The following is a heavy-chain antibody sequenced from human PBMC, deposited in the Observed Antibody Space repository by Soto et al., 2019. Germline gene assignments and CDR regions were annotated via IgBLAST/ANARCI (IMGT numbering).Heavy chain of an antibody. J-gene: IGHJ3*02. Sequence: GGSLRLSCAASGFTFSSYAMSWVRQAPGKGLEWVSSISSSSSYIYYADSVKGRFTISRDNAKNSLYLQMNSLRAEDTAVYYCARYYYDSSGYIGDDAFDIWGQGTMVTVSS. CDR3: ARYYYDSSGYIGDDAFDI. V-gene: IGHV3-21*01. D-gene: IGHD3-22*01. CDR2: ISSSSSYI. CDR1: GFTFSSYA.